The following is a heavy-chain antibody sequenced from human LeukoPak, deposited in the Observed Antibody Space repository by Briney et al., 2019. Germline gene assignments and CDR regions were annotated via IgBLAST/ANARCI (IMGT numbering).Heavy chain of an antibody. Sequence: GGSLRLSCAASGFTFSSYWMHWVRQAPGKGLVWVSRISTDGTYTEYSDSVKGRFTISRDNSKNTLYLQMNSLRAEDTAVYYCARDHIAVAGLGDYWGQGTLVTVSS. CDR3: ARDHIAVAGLGDY. D-gene: IGHD6-19*01. CDR1: GFTFSSYW. CDR2: ISTDGTYT. V-gene: IGHV3-74*03. J-gene: IGHJ4*02.